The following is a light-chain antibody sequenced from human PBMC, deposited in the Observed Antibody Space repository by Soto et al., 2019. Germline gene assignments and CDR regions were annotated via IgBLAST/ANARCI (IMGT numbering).Light chain of an antibody. V-gene: IGKV1-33*01. J-gene: IGKJ2*01. CDR3: QHYDTVPPFT. CDR2: EAS. Sequence: DMQLTQSPSSLSASIGDRVTITCQASQDIRNYLNWYQQKPGKAPKVLIYEASTLDTGVPSRFSGSGSGTDFTLTITSLQPEDLATYYCQHYDTVPPFTFGQGTKLEIK. CDR1: QDIRNY.